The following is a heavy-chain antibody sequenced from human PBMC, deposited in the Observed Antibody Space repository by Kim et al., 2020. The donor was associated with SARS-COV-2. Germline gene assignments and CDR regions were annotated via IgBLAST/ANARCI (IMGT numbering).Heavy chain of an antibody. Sequence: GGSPRLSCAASGFTFSSYGMHWVRQAPGKGLEWVAVISYDGSNKYYADSVKGRFTISRDNSKNTLYLQMNSLRAEDTAVYYCAKDDKGSGGRRYQNPRIDYWGQGTLVTVSS. V-gene: IGHV3-30*18. CDR1: GFTFSSYG. CDR2: ISYDGSNK. D-gene: IGHD3-10*01. J-gene: IGHJ4*02. CDR3: AKDDKGSGGRRYQNPRIDY.